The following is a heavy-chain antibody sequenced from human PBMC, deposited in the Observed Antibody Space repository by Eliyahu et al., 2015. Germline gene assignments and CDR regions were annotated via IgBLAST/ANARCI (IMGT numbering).Heavy chain of an antibody. V-gene: IGHV4-39*01. CDR2: IYYSGST. D-gene: IGHD3-16*01. J-gene: IGHJ6*03. CDR3: ARLYPRLRRRGYYYYYYMDV. Sequence: QLQLQESGPGLVKPSETLSLTCTVSXGSXSXSSYXWXWIRQPPGKGLEWIGSIYYSGSTYYNPSLKSRVTISVDTSKNQFSLKLSSVTAADTAVYYCARLYPRLRRRGYYYYYYMDVWGKGTTVTVSS. CDR1: XGSXSXSSYX.